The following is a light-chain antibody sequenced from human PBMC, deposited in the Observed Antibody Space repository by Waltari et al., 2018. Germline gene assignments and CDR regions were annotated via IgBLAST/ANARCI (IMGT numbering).Light chain of an antibody. CDR1: QTIGNW. J-gene: IGKJ3*01. V-gene: IGKV1-5*03. CDR2: KAS. CDR3: QQYNSYSFT. Sequence: DIQMTQSPSTLSASVGDRVTITCRASQTIGNWLAWYQQKPGKAPKLLIYKASSLQCGVPSRFSGSGSGTEFTLTISSLQPDDFATYYCQQYNSYSFTFGPGTTVDIK.